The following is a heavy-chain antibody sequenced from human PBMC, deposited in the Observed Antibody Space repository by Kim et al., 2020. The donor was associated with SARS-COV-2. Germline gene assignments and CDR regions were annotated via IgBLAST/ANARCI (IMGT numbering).Heavy chain of an antibody. Sequence: GGSLRLSCAASGFTFSSYAMHWVRQAPGKGLEWVAVISYDGSNKYYADSVKGRFTISRDNSKNTLYLQMNSLRAEDTAVYYCARLGGYSGYDYPNSSGWYKDYWGQGTLVTVSS. D-gene: IGHD5-12*01. CDR2: ISYDGSNK. V-gene: IGHV3-30*04. CDR3: ARLGGYSGYDYPNSSGWYKDY. J-gene: IGHJ4*02. CDR1: GFTFSSYA.